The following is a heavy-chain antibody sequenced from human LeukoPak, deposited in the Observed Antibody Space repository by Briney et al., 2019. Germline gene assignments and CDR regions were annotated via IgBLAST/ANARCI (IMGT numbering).Heavy chain of an antibody. V-gene: IGHV1-2*02. CDR1: LYTFTVYY. J-gene: IGHJ4*02. Sequence: ASVKVSCKACLYTFTVYYRHWVRLAPGQGLEWMGWINPNSGDTNYAQKFQGRVTMTRDTSISTAYLELSRLRSDDTAVYYCATRRGSYYFDYWGQGTLVTVSS. CDR2: INPNSGDT. D-gene: IGHD1-26*01. CDR3: ATRRGSYYFDY.